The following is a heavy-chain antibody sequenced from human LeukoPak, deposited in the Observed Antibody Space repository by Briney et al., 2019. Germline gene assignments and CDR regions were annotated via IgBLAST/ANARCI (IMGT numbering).Heavy chain of an antibody. CDR1: GGSISSYY. D-gene: IGHD3-16*01. CDR2: IYYSGST. Sequence: SETLSLTCTVSGGSISSYYWSWIRQPPGKGLEWIGYIYYSGSTNYNPSLKSRVTISVDTSKDQFSLKLSSVTAADTAVYYCARASSVPVPHRWGAYYYYGMDVWGQGTTVTVSS. V-gene: IGHV4-59*01. J-gene: IGHJ6*02. CDR3: ARASSVPVPHRWGAYYYYGMDV.